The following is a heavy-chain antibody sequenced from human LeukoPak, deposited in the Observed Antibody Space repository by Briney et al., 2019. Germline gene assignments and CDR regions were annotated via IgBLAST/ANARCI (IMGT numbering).Heavy chain of an antibody. D-gene: IGHD5-24*01. CDR1: GFTFSSYA. CDR2: ISYDGSNK. Sequence: GGSLRLSCAASGFTFSSYAMHWVRQAPGKGLEWVAVISYDGSNKYYADSVKGRFTISRDNSKNTLYLQTNSLRAEDTAVYYCARVVDGYNFSYFDYWGQGTLVTVSS. CDR3: ARVVDGYNFSYFDY. V-gene: IGHV3-30-3*01. J-gene: IGHJ4*02.